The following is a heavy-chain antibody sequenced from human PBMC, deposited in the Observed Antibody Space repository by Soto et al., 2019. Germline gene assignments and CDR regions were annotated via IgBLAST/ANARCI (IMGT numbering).Heavy chain of an antibody. CDR1: GFTFSRYV. V-gene: IGHV3-23*01. CDR3: AKVRNSGDSGYDMNFDY. Sequence: GSLRLSCAASGFTFSRYVMSWVRQAPGQGLEWVSAIGGSDDKTYYADSVKGRFTISRDNSKNTLYLQMSSPRVEDTAVYYCAKVRNSGDSGYDMNFDYWGQGTLVTVS. J-gene: IGHJ4*02. CDR2: IGGSDDKT. D-gene: IGHD5-12*01.